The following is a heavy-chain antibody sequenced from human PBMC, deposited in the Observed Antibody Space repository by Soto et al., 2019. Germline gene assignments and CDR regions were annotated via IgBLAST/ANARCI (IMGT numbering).Heavy chain of an antibody. CDR1: GYTFTSYY. V-gene: IGHV1-46*01. D-gene: IGHD3-22*01. CDR2: INPSGGST. Sequence: ASVKVACKASGYTFTSYYMHWVRQAPGQGLEWMGIINPSGGSTSYAQKFQGRVTMTRDTSTSTVYMELSSLRSEDTAVYYCARDIGSSGYYSGFYDWFDSWGQGTLVTVSS. J-gene: IGHJ5*01. CDR3: ARDIGSSGYYSGFYDWFDS.